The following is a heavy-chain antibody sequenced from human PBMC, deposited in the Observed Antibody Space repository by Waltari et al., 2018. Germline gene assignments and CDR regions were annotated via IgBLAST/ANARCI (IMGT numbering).Heavy chain of an antibody. V-gene: IGHV1-24*01. CDR1: GYTLTESS. CDR3: ATDRYYYDSSGYDY. CDR2: FEPDDSVT. J-gene: IGHJ4*02. D-gene: IGHD3-22*01. Sequence: QVQLVQSGAEVKKPGASVKVSCKVSGYTLTESSMHWVRQAPGKGLEWMGGFEPDDSVTNYAQKYHGRVTMTEDTSTDTAYMELSSLRSEDTALYYCATDRYYYDSSGYDYWGQGTLVTVSS.